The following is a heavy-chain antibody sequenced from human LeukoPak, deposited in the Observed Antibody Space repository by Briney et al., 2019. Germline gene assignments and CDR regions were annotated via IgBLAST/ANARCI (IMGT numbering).Heavy chain of an antibody. Sequence: GGSLRLSCAASGFTFSSYWMSWVRQAPGRGLEWVANINQDGGEKYYVDSMQGRLTISRDNAKNSLYLQMNSLRADDTAVYFCARDPGSLDYWGQGTLVTVSP. CDR2: INQDGGEK. CDR1: GFTFSSYW. D-gene: IGHD6-13*01. V-gene: IGHV3-7*01. J-gene: IGHJ4*02. CDR3: ARDPGSLDY.